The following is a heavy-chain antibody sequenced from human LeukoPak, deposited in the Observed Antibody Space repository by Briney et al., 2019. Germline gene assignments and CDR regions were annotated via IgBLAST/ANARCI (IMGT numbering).Heavy chain of an antibody. J-gene: IGHJ6*02. CDR1: GYTFTINH. Sequence: ASVKVSCKASGYTFTINHIHWVRQAPGQGLEWMGWISAYNGNTNYAQKLQGRVTMTTDTSTSTAYMELRSLRSDDTAVYYCARDKKRGMDVWGQGTTVTVSS. CDR3: ARDKKRGMDV. CDR2: ISAYNGNT. V-gene: IGHV1-18*04.